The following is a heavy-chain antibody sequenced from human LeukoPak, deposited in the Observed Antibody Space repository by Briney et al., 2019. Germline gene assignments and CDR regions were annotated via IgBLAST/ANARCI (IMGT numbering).Heavy chain of an antibody. Sequence: GGSLRFSCAASGFTFSSYAMSWVRQAPGKGLEWVSAITGSGFSTYCADSVKGRFTISRDNSKNTLYLQMNSLRAEDTAVYYCAKCAYSSGWYFDLWGRGTLVTVSS. CDR3: AKCAYSSGWYFDL. CDR2: ITGSGFST. J-gene: IGHJ2*01. CDR1: GFTFSSYA. D-gene: IGHD6-19*01. V-gene: IGHV3-23*01.